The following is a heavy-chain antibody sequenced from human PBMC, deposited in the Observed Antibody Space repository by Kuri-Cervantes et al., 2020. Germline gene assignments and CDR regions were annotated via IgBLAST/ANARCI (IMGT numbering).Heavy chain of an antibody. J-gene: IGHJ4*02. CDR1: GFTFSSYS. CDR3: ARDQGVAGATLLDY. Sequence: GGSLRLSCAASGFTFSSYSMNWVRQAPGKGLEWVSYISSSSNYIYYADSVKGRFTISRDNAKNSLYLQMNSLRAEDTAVYYCARDQGVAGATLLDYWGQGALVTVSS. CDR2: ISSSSNYI. V-gene: IGHV3-21*05. D-gene: IGHD1-26*01.